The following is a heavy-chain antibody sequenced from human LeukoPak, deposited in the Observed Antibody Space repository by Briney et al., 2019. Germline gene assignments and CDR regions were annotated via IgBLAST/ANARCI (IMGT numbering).Heavy chain of an antibody. V-gene: IGHV1-69*05. D-gene: IGHD5-24*01. Sequence: GASVKVSCKASGGTFSSYAISWVRQAPGQGLEWMGGIIPIFGTANYAQKFQGRVTITTDESTSTAYMELSSLRSEDTAVYYCAGNRDGYNYYYYCMDVWGKGTTVTVSS. J-gene: IGHJ6*03. CDR1: GGTFSSYA. CDR2: IIPIFGTA. CDR3: AGNRDGYNYYYYCMDV.